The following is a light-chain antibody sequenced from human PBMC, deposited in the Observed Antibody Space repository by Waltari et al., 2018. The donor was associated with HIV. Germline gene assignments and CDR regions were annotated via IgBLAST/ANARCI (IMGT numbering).Light chain of an antibody. V-gene: IGLV2-14*01. CDR1: TSDIGGYNF. Sequence: QSALTQPASVSGSPGQSITMSCTGTTSDIGGYNFVSWYQLPPGKAPKVIIYEVSNRPSGVSTRFSGSKSGNTASLTISGLQAEDEADYYCSSYSTAANVVFGEGTKLTV. CDR2: EVS. J-gene: IGLJ2*01. CDR3: SSYSTAANVV.